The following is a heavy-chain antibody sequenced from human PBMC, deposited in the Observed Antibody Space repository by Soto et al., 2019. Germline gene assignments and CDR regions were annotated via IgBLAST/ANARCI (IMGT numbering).Heavy chain of an antibody. CDR3: AKNRDGYYYSYFAY. J-gene: IGHJ4*02. Sequence: PGGSLRLSCAASGFTFSSSAMSWVRQAPGKGLEWVSAISGSGASTYYADSVKGRFTIPRDNSKNTLYLQMNSLRADDTAVYYCAKNRDGYYYSYFAYWGQGTLVTVSS. D-gene: IGHD3-22*01. CDR1: GFTFSSSA. V-gene: IGHV3-23*01. CDR2: ISGSGAST.